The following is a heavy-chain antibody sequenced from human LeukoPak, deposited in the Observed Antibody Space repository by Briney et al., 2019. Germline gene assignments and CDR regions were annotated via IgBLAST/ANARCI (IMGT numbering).Heavy chain of an antibody. CDR1: GGSISSSNYY. CDR3: ARASEQGRAFDI. J-gene: IGHJ3*02. D-gene: IGHD1/OR15-1a*01. Sequence: PSETLSLTCTVSGGSISSSNYYWGWIRQPPGKGLEWIGSIYYSGSTYYNPSLKSRVTISVGTSKNQFSLKLTSVTAADTAVYYCARASEQGRAFDIWGQGTMVTVS. CDR2: IYYSGST. V-gene: IGHV4-39*07.